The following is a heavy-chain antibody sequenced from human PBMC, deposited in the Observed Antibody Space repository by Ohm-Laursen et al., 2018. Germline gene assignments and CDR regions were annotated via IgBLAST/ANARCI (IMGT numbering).Heavy chain of an antibody. J-gene: IGHJ3*01. CDR1: GASISSEY. CDR2: FYHSGGT. V-gene: IGHV4-4*08. D-gene: IGHD6-13*01. Sequence: SETLSLTCTVSGASISSEYWTWIRQPPGKGLEWIGHFYHSGGTNNNPSFKRRCTITIDTSKNQVSLNRNSVTAADTAVYYCASSQSSSWYHAFDVWGQGTMVTVSS. CDR3: ASSQSSSWYHAFDV.